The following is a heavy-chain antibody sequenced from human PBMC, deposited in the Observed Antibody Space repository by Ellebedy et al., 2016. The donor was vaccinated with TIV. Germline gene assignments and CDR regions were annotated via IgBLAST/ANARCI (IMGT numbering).Heavy chain of an antibody. CDR1: GFTFRNYA. CDR2: ISSDGNNE. CDR3: AIGGRWLMSHIDF. D-gene: IGHD5-24*01. V-gene: IGHV3-30-3*01. J-gene: IGHJ4*02. Sequence: GESLKISCAASGFTFRNYALHWVRQSPGRGLEWVALISSDGNNEYYADSAKGRFTISRDNSKNTLHLRMNSLRVEDSAIYYCAIGGRWLMSHIDFWGQGALVTVSS.